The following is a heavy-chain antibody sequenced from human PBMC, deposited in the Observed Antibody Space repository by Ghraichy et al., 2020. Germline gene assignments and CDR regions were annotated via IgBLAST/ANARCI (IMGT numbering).Heavy chain of an antibody. CDR2: IRQDGVSK. D-gene: IGHD5-24*01. CDR3: ARAADGYQ. Sequence: GGSLRLSCSASGFNFSSNWMSWVRQAPGKGLERVANIRQDGVSKYYVDSARGRFSISRDNAKSSLYLQMDSLRADDTGVYYCARAADGYQWGRGTLVTVTS. CDR1: GFNFSSNW. J-gene: IGHJ4*02. V-gene: IGHV3-7*04.